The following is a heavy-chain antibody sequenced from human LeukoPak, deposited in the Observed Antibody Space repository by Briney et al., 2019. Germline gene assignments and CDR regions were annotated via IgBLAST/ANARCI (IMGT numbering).Heavy chain of an antibody. CDR3: ARLFMYCSGGSCYPDY. V-gene: IGHV5-51*01. J-gene: IGHJ4*02. Sequence: GESLKISCKGSGYSSTSYWIGWVRQVPGKGLEWMGIIYPGDSDTRYSPSFQGQVTISADKSISTAYLQWSSLKASDTAMYYCARLFMYCSGGSCYPDYWGQGTLVTVSS. D-gene: IGHD2-15*01. CDR2: IYPGDSDT. CDR1: GYSSTSYW.